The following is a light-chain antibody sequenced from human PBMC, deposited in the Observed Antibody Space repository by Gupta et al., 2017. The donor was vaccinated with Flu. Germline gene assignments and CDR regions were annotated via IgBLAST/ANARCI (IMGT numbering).Light chain of an antibody. CDR3: AAWDDSLSGPV. CDR2: GNN. Sequence: QSVLTQPPSASGTPGQRVTISRSGSSPNIGSNYVYWYQQPPGTAPKLLIYGNNQRPSGVPDRFSGSKSGTSASLAISGVRSEDEADYYCAAWDDSLSGPVFGGGTKLTVL. CDR1: SPNIGSNY. J-gene: IGLJ3*02. V-gene: IGLV1-47*01.